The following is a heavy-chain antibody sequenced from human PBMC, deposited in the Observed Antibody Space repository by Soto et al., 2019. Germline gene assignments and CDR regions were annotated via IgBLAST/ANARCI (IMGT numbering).Heavy chain of an antibody. Sequence: TRGSLRLSCAASGFTFSSYAMSWVRQAPGKGLEWVSAISGSGGSTYYADSVKGRFTISRDNSKNTLYLQMKSLRAEDTAVYYCAKASSKPYYNKVMDVGGQGTTATVSS. V-gene: IGHV3-23*01. CDR3: AKASSKPYYNKVMDV. CDR1: GFTFSSYA. J-gene: IGHJ6*02. CDR2: ISGSGGST.